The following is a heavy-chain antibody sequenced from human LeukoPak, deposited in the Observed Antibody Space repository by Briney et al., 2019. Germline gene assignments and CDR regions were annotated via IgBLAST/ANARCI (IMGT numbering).Heavy chain of an antibody. V-gene: IGHV1-8*01. J-gene: IGHJ4*02. D-gene: IGHD2-21*01. Sequence: ASVKVSCKASGYTFTSYDINWVRQATGQGLEWRGWMNPNSGHTGYAQKSQGRVTMTRNTPINTAYMELSSLRSEDTAVYYCATLPGSRWYSNYYFDHWGQRTLVTVSS. CDR2: MNPNSGHT. CDR1: GYTFTSYD. CDR3: ATLPGSRWYSNYYFDH.